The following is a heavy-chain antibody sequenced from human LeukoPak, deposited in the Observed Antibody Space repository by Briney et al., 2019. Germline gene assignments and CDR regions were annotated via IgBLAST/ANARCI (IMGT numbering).Heavy chain of an antibody. CDR2: IYHSGST. CDR3: ARGPGRVVVPAAQVFYYYYGMDV. CDR1: GGSISSGGYS. D-gene: IGHD2-2*01. V-gene: IGHV4-30-2*01. J-gene: IGHJ6*02. Sequence: PSETLSLTCAGSGGSISSGGYSWSWIRQPPGKGLEWIGYIYHSGSTYYDPSLKSRVTISVDRSKNQFSLKLSSVTAADTAVYYCARGPGRVVVPAAQVFYYYYGMDVWGQGTTVTVSS.